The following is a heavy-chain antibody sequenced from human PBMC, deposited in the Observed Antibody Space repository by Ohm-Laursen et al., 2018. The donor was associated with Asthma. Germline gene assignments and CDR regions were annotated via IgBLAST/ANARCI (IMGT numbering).Heavy chain of an antibody. CDR3: ALSGRLGSSDSNHAFDI. Sequence: PSQTLSLTCTVSGGSISSGGYYWSWIRQHPGKGLEWIGYIYYSGSTYYNPSLKSRVTISVDTSKNQFSLKLSSVTAADTAVYYCALSGRLGSSDSNHAFDIWGQGTMVTVSS. V-gene: IGHV4-31*03. J-gene: IGHJ3*02. CDR2: IYYSGST. CDR1: GGSISSGGYY. D-gene: IGHD2-2*01.